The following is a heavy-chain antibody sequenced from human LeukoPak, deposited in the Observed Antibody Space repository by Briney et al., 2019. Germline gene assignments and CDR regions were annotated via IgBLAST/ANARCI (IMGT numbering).Heavy chain of an antibody. V-gene: IGHV3-23*01. CDR2: ISGSGGST. Sequence: GRSLRLSCAASGFTFSSYAMSWVRQAPGKGLEWVSAISGSGGSTYYADSVKGRFTISRDNSKNTLYLQMNSLRAEDTAVYYCAKGGVDIVVVPAASIYYGMDVWGQGTTVTVSS. CDR3: AKGGVDIVVVPAASIYYGMDV. J-gene: IGHJ6*02. CDR1: GFTFSSYA. D-gene: IGHD2-2*01.